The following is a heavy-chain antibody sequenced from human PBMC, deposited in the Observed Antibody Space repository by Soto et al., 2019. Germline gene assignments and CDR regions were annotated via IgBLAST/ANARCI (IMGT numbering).Heavy chain of an antibody. CDR3: ARETSIFGVDSYYYYGMDV. V-gene: IGHV4-31*03. CDR1: GGSISSGGYY. J-gene: IGHJ6*02. Sequence: SETLSLTCTVSGGSISSGGYYWSWIRQHPGKGLEWIGYIYYSGSTYYNPSLKSRVTISVDTSKSQFSLKLSSVTAADTAVYYCARETSIFGVDSYYYYGMDVWGQGTTVTVSS. D-gene: IGHD3-3*01. CDR2: IYYSGST.